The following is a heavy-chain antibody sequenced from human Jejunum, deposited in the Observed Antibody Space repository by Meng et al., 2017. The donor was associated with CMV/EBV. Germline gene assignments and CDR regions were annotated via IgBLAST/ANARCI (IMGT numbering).Heavy chain of an antibody. V-gene: IGHV3-53*01. Sequence: HLVGSCGGLIQPGGSLRLSCAASGFTVSTNYMSWGRQAPGKGLEWVSVIYSGGNTYYADSVKGRFTISRDNSKNTLYLQMNNLRADDTAVYYCAKEGLNAPFDSWGQGTLVTSPQ. CDR1: GFTVSTNY. CDR3: AKEGLNAPFDS. CDR2: IYSGGNT. J-gene: IGHJ4*02.